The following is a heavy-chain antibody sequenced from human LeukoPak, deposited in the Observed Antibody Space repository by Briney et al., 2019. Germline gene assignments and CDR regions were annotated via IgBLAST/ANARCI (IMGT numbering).Heavy chain of an antibody. CDR1: GFTVSSNY. J-gene: IGHJ4*02. V-gene: IGHV3-53*01. CDR3: AKGFLVYQSGFSAHRTFDY. CDR2: ISEGGGT. D-gene: IGHD1-14*01. Sequence: PGGSLRLSCAASGFTVSSNYMSWVRQAPGKGLEWVSVISEGGGTTMYYADSVKGRFIISRDNSKNTLYLQMNSLRAEDTALYYCAKGFLVYQSGFSAHRTFDYWGQGTVVTVSS.